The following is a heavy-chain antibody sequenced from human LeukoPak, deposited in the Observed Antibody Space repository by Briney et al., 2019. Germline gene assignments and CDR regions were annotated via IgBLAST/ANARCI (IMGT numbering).Heavy chain of an antibody. CDR1: GYTFTSYD. J-gene: IGHJ6*02. CDR3: ALRLADFYYHGMDV. CDR2: MNPNSGNT. V-gene: IGHV1-8*01. Sequence: ASVKVSCKASGYTFTSYDINWVRQATGQGLEWMGWMNPNSGNTGYAQKFQGRVTMTRNTSISTAYMELSSLRSEDTAVYYCALRLADFYYHGMDVWGQGTTVTVSS. D-gene: IGHD3-3*01.